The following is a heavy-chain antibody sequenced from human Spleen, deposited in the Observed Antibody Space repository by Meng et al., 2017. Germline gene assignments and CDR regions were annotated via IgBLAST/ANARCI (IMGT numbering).Heavy chain of an antibody. CDR3: ASWIYSCGWQ. Sequence: QVPLHESGPGLVKPHQTLSLTCTVSGGSLTSGDYYWSWVRQPPGKGLEWIGEIYHGGDTNYNPSLKSRVTIAIDKSKNQFSLKLSSVTAADTAVYYCASWIYSCGWQWGQGALVTVSS. J-gene: IGHJ4*02. V-gene: IGHV4-4*03. D-gene: IGHD6-19*01. CDR1: GGSLTSGDYY. CDR2: IYHGGDT.